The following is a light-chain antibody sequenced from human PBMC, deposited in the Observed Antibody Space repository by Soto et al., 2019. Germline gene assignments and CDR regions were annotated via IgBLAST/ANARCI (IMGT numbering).Light chain of an antibody. Sequence: QSVLTQPPSVSGAPXXXVTISCTXXXXXIGAGYDVHWYQQLPGTAPKLLIYGNSNRPSGVPDRFSGSKSGTSASLAITGLQAEDEADYYCQSYDSSLSGWVFGGGTQLTVL. V-gene: IGLV1-40*01. J-gene: IGLJ3*02. CDR3: QSYDSSLSGWV. CDR2: GNS. CDR1: XXXIGAGYD.